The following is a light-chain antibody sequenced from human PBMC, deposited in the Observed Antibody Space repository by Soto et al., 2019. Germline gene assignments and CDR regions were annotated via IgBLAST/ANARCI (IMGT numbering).Light chain of an antibody. CDR3: HQYDNWPPWT. J-gene: IGKJ1*01. CDR1: QSVRSN. Sequence: EVLMTQSPATLSVSPGERATLSCRASQSVRSNVAWYQQKPGQAPRLLIYSAFTRATGIPARFSGSGSGTEFTLTISSLQSEDFAVYSCHQYDNWPPWTFGQGTKVEIK. CDR2: SAF. V-gene: IGKV3-15*01.